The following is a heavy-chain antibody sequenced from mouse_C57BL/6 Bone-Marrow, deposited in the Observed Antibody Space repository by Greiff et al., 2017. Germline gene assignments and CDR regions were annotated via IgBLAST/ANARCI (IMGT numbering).Heavy chain of an antibody. CDR1: GFTFSSYA. J-gene: IGHJ4*01. CDR2: ISDGGSYT. CDR3: ARTLYYYAMYY. Sequence: EVKLVESGGGLVKPGGSLKLSCAASGFTFSSYAMSWVRQTPEKRLEWVATISDGGSYTYYPDNVKGRFTISRDNAKNNLYLQMSHLKSEDTAMYYCARTLYYYAMYYWGQGTSVTVSS. V-gene: IGHV5-4*03. D-gene: IGHD6-1*01.